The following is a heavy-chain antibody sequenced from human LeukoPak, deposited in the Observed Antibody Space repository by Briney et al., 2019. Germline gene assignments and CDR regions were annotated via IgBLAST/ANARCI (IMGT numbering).Heavy chain of an antibody. CDR3: AIAIMDTALFNS. V-gene: IGHV1-24*01. J-gene: IGHJ4*02. Sequence: ASVKVSCKVSGYTLTELSMHWVRQAPGKGLEWMGVFDPEDGETIYAQKFQGRVTMTEDTSTDTAYMELSSLRSEDTAVYYCAIAIMDTALFNSWGQGTLVTVSS. CDR2: FDPEDGET. CDR1: GYTLTELS. D-gene: IGHD5-18*01.